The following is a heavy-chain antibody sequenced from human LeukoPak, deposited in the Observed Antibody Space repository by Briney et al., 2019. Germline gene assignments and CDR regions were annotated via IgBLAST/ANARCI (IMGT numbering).Heavy chain of an antibody. D-gene: IGHD3-10*01. V-gene: IGHV1-69*05. Sequence: SVKVSCKASGGTFSSYAISWLRQAPGQGLEWMGRIIPIFGTANYAQKFQGRVTITTDESTSTAYMELSSLRSEDTAVYYCARIGSQNSSPFDYWGQGTLVTVSS. CDR1: GGTFSSYA. J-gene: IGHJ4*02. CDR2: IIPIFGTA. CDR3: ARIGSQNSSPFDY.